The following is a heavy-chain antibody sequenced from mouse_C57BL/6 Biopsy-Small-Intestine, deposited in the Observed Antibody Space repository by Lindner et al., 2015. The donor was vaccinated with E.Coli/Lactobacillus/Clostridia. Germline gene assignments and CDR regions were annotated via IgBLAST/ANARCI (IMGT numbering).Heavy chain of an antibody. CDR2: TDPETGGT. V-gene: IGHV1-15*01. CDR1: GYTFADYE. Sequence: VQLQESGAELVRPGASVTLSCKASGYTFADYEMHWVKQTPVHGLEWIGSTDPETGGTAYNQKFKDKAILTADKSSSTAYMELRRLTSEDSAVYYCTTERDLGVYYGHWGQGTTLTVSS. CDR3: TTERDLGVYYGH. J-gene: IGHJ2*01.